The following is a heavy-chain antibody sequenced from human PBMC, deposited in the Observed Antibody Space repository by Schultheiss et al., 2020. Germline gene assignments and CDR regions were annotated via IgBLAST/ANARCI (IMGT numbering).Heavy chain of an antibody. CDR2: ISGSGGST. Sequence: ESLKISCAASGFTFRSHAMSWVRQAPGKGLEWVSAISGSGGSTYYADSVKGRFTISRDNSKNTLYLQMNSLRAEDTAVYYCASSPTVGYWGQGTLVTVAS. D-gene: IGHD4-17*01. J-gene: IGHJ4*02. CDR3: ASSPTVGY. V-gene: IGHV3-23*01. CDR1: GFTFRSHA.